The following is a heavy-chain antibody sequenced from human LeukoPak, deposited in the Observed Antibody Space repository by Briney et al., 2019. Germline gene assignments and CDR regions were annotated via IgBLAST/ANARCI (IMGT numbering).Heavy chain of an antibody. D-gene: IGHD6-19*01. CDR2: INSDGSST. CDR3: ARYNIAVAGFDY. Sequence: GGSLRLSCAASGFTFSSYWMHWVRQAPGKGLVWVSRINSDGSSTSYADSVKGRFTISRDNAKNTLYLQMNSPRAEDTAVYYCARYNIAVAGFDYWGQGTLVTVSS. V-gene: IGHV3-74*01. J-gene: IGHJ4*02. CDR1: GFTFSSYW.